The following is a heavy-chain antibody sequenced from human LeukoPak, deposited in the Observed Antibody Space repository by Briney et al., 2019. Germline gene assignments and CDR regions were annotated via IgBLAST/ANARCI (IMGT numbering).Heavy chain of an antibody. CDR1: GYTFTSYY. Sequence: ASVKVSCKASGYTFTSYYMHWVRQAPGQGLEWMGIINRSGGSTSYAQKFQGRVTMTRDMSTSTVYMELSSLRSEDTAVYYCAREIGPIQLHLWGSAFDYWGQGTLVTVSS. V-gene: IGHV1-46*01. CDR2: INRSGGST. D-gene: IGHD5-18*01. J-gene: IGHJ4*02. CDR3: AREIGPIQLHLWGSAFDY.